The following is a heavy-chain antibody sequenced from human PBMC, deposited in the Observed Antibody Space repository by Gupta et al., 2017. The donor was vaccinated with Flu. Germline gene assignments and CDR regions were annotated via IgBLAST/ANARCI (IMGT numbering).Heavy chain of an antibody. Sequence: EVQLVDSGGGLVQPGGSLRLSCAASGFAFGTYEMNWVRQGPGKGLEWVSYISDSGRTIYYADSVKGRFTVSRDNAKNSLYLQMNSLRAEDTAVYFCARGDYYGSGSHFDYWGQGTQVTVSS. CDR3: ARGDYYGSGSHFDY. CDR2: ISDSGRTI. D-gene: IGHD3-10*01. V-gene: IGHV3-48*03. CDR1: GFAFGTYE. J-gene: IGHJ4*02.